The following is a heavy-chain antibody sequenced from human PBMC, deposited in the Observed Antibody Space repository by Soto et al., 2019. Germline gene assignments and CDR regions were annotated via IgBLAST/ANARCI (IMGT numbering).Heavy chain of an antibody. CDR1: GYTFTSYG. V-gene: IGHV1-46*01. Sequence: ASVKVSCKASGYTFTSYGISWVRQASGQGLEWMGIINPSGDTSYAQKFQGRVTMTRDTSTSILYMELSSLRSDDTAVYYCARGGNIAARPLDYWGQGTLVTVSS. CDR2: INPSGDT. J-gene: IGHJ4*02. CDR3: ARGGNIAARPLDY. D-gene: IGHD6-6*01.